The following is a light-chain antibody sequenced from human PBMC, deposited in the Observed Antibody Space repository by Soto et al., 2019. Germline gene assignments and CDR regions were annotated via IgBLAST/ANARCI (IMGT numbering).Light chain of an antibody. V-gene: IGKV3-20*01. CDR2: GAS. Sequence: EIVLTQSPGTLSLSPGERATLSCRASQSVSSSYLAWYQQKPGQAPRLLIYGASSRAPGIPDRFSGSGSGTAFTPTISRLEPEDFAVYYCQQYGSSPPYTFGQGTKLEIK. CDR3: QQYGSSPPYT. J-gene: IGKJ2*01. CDR1: QSVSSSY.